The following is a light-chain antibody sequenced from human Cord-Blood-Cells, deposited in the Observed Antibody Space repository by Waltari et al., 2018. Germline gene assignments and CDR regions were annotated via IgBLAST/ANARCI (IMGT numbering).Light chain of an antibody. CDR3: QQSYSTPT. Sequence: DIQMTQSPSSLSASVVDSVTITCRTSQSISTYLNWYQQKPGKAPKLLIYAASSLQSGVPSRFSGSGSGTDCTLTISSLQPEDFATYYCQQSYSTPTFGQGTKVEIK. CDR1: QSISTY. CDR2: AAS. V-gene: IGKV1-39*01. J-gene: IGKJ1*01.